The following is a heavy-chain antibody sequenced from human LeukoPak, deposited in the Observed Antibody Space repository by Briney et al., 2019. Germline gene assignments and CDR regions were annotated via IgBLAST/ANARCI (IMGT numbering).Heavy chain of an antibody. CDR2: INVDGSVK. Sequence: GGSLRLSCAASGFTFSNYWMHWVRQVPGKGLVWVSRINVDGSVKSYADSVKGRFTISRDDAKNTVSLQMNSLRAEDTAVYYCVRDLILVDTPGDDFDYWGQGALVTVSS. CDR1: GFTFSNYW. V-gene: IGHV3-74*01. D-gene: IGHD4-23*01. CDR3: VRDLILVDTPGDDFDY. J-gene: IGHJ4*02.